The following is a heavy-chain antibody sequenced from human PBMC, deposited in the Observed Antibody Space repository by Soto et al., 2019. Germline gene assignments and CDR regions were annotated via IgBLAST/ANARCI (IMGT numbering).Heavy chain of an antibody. V-gene: IGHV4-31*03. CDR2: IYYSGRT. CDR1: GGSISSGGYY. Sequence: QVQLQESGPGLVKPSQTLSLTCTVSGGSISSGGYYWSWIRQHPGKGLEWIGYIYYSGRTYYNPCLKSRVTISVDTSKNQFSLQLRSVTAADTAVYYCAISSGYADWFDPWGQGTLVTVSS. J-gene: IGHJ5*02. D-gene: IGHD3-22*01. CDR3: AISSGYADWFDP.